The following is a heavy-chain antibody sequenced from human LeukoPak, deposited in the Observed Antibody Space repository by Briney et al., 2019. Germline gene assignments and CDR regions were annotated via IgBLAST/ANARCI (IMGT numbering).Heavy chain of an antibody. D-gene: IGHD3-22*01. J-gene: IGHJ6*04. CDR3: ARDNYDSSGYYYGMDV. CDR2: ISSSGSTI. Sequence: GGSLRLSCAASGFTFRSYAMSWVRQAPGKGLEWVSYISSSGSTIYYADSVKGRYTISRDNAKNSLYLQMNSLRAEDTAVYYCARDNYDSSGYYYGMDVWGKGTTVTISS. V-gene: IGHV3-48*03. CDR1: GFTFRSYA.